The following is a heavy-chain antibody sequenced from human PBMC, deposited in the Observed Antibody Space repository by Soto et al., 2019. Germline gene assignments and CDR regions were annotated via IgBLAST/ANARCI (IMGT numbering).Heavy chain of an antibody. CDR2: FDPEDGET. CDR1: GYTLTELS. Sequence: ASVKVSCKVSGYTLTELSMHWVRQAPGKGLEWMGGFDPEDGETIYAQKFQGRVTMTEDTSTDTAYMELSSLRSEDTAVYYCATNSRGYGPQTFDPWGQGTLVTVSS. J-gene: IGHJ5*02. CDR3: ATNSRGYGPQTFDP. D-gene: IGHD5-18*01. V-gene: IGHV1-24*01.